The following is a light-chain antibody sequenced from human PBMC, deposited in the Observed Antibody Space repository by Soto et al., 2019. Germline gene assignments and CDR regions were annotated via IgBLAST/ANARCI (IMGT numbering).Light chain of an antibody. V-gene: IGKV3-15*01. CDR2: GAS. Sequence: EIVMTQSPATLSVSPGERPTLSCRASQSVSSNLAWYQQKPGQAPRLLIYGASTRATGISARFSGSRSGTEFTLTISSLQSEDFAVYYCQQYNNWPPTFGQGTRLEIK. CDR1: QSVSSN. J-gene: IGKJ5*01. CDR3: QQYNNWPPT.